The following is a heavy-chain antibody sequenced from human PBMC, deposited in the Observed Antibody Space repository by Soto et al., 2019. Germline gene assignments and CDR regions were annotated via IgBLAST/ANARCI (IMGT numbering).Heavy chain of an antibody. CDR3: ARLAIAAAGTCFDY. D-gene: IGHD6-13*01. J-gene: IGHJ4*02. CDR1: WGSISRSSYC. CDR2: IYYSGST. V-gene: IGHV4-39*01. Sequence: SDTLSLTCTISWGSISRSSYCCVLIRETAWKGLEWIGSIYYSGSTNYNPPLKSRVTISVDTSKNQFSLKLSSVTAADTAVYYCARLAIAAAGTCFDYWGQGTLVTVSS.